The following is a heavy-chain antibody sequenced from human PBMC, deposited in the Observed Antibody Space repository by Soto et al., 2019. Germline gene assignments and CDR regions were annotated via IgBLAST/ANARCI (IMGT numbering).Heavy chain of an antibody. CDR2: IWDDGSNK. CDR1: GFPFSTYG. CDR3: ARHFPPPIGVVMSAWFDP. Sequence: LRLSCAASGFPFSTYGMHWVRQAPGKGLEWVAVIWDDGSNKYYADSVKGRFTISRDNSKDTLYLHMYSLRVEDTAVYYCARHFPPPIGVVMSAWFDPWGQG. J-gene: IGHJ5*02. D-gene: IGHD3-3*01. V-gene: IGHV3-33*01.